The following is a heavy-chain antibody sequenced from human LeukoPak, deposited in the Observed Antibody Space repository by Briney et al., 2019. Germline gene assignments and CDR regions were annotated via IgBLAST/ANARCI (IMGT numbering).Heavy chain of an antibody. CDR1: GFTFSGSA. J-gene: IGHJ5*02. D-gene: IGHD2-15*01. CDR3: TRDRGTYNWFDP. CDR2: IDKKDNLYAT. Sequence: AGGSLRLSCAASGFTFSGSAVHWVRQSSGKGLEWVGHIDKKDNLYATAYAESVKGRFTISRDDSKDTAFLHMDSLKTGDTALYYCTRDRGTYNWFDPWGQGTLVTVSS. V-gene: IGHV3-73*01.